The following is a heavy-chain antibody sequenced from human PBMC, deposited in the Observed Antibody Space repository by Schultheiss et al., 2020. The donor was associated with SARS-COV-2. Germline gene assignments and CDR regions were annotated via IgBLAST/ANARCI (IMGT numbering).Heavy chain of an antibody. V-gene: IGHV3-23*01. Sequence: GGSLRLSCAASGFTFSSYWMHWVRQAPGKGLVWVSVISTTGGATYYADSVKGRFTISRDNSKNTLYLQMNSLRAEDMAVYYCAKPPQSTMIRGGGMDVWGQGTTVTVSS. CDR3: AKPPQSTMIRGGGMDV. CDR1: GFTFSSYW. D-gene: IGHD3-10*01. J-gene: IGHJ6*02. CDR2: ISTTGGAT.